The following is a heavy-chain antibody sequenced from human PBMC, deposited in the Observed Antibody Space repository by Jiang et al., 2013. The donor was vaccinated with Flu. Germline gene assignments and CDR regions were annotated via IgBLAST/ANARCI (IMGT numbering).Heavy chain of an antibody. CDR1: GYTFTGYY. Sequence: GAEVKKPGASVKVSCKASGYTFTGYYMHWVRQAPGQGLEWMGRINPNNGGTNYAQKFQGRVTMTRDTSISTAYMDLSSLRSEDTAVYYCATDPSEITFGGVIHWGQGTLVTVSS. V-gene: IGHV1-2*06. D-gene: IGHD3-16*02. CDR2: INPNNGGT. J-gene: IGHJ4*02. CDR3: ATDPSEITFGGVIH.